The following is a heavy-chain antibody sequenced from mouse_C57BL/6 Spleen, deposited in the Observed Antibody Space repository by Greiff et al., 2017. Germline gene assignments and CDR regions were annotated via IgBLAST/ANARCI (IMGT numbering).Heavy chain of an antibody. Sequence: EVKLVESGAELVRPGASVKLSCTASGFNIKDDYMHWVKQRPEQGLEWIGWIDPENGDTEYASKFQGKATITADTSSNTAYLQLSSLTSEDTAVYYCTTFRYGNYVGYFDYWGQGTTRTVSS. D-gene: IGHD2-1*01. V-gene: IGHV14-4*01. CDR2: IDPENGDT. CDR1: GFNIKDDY. CDR3: TTFRYGNYVGYFDY. J-gene: IGHJ2*01.